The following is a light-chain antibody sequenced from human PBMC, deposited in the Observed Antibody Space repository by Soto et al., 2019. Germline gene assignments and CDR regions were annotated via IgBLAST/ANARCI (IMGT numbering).Light chain of an antibody. CDR3: QHYHSYPYT. Sequence: DIQMTQSPSTLSASVGDRVTITCRASQSVNYWLAWYQQKPGKAPKALIYKASSLESGVPLRFSGGGSGTEFTLTINSLQPDDVATYYCQHYHSYPYTFGQGTKLEIK. CDR1: QSVNYW. CDR2: KAS. V-gene: IGKV1-5*03. J-gene: IGKJ2*01.